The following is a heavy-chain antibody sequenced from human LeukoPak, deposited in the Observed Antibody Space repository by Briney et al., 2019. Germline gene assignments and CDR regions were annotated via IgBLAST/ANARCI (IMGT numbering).Heavy chain of an antibody. Sequence: PSETLSLTCAVSGGSISSSNWWSWVRQPPGKGLEWIGEIYHSGSTNYNPSLKSRVTISVDKSKNQFSLKLSSVTAADTAVYYCARAGDQTRGYYDFWSGYYTGTWFDPWGQGTLVTVSS. CDR1: GGSISSSNW. D-gene: IGHD3-3*01. CDR2: IYHSGST. J-gene: IGHJ5*02. V-gene: IGHV4-4*02. CDR3: ARAGDQTRGYYDFWSGYYTGTWFDP.